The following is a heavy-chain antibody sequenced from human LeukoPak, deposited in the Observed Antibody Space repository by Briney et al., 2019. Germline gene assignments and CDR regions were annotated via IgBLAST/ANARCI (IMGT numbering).Heavy chain of an antibody. Sequence: SETLSLTCTVSSYSISSGYYWGWIRQPPGKGLEWIGSIYHSGSTYYNASLKSRDTISVDTSKNQFSLKLSSVTAADTAVYYCAEYCSTSPACFWGQGTLVTVSS. D-gene: IGHD2-2*01. CDR3: AEYCSTSPACF. CDR1: SYSISSGYY. CDR2: IYHSGST. V-gene: IGHV4-38-2*02. J-gene: IGHJ4*02.